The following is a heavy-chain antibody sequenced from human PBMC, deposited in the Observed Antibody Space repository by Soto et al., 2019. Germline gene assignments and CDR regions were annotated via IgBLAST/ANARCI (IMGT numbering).Heavy chain of an antibody. Sequence: QVQLVESGGGLVKPGGSLRLSCAASGFTFSDYYMSWIRQAPGKGLEWVSYITSGSTIYYADSVKGRFTISRDNAKNSLYLQMNSLRAEDTAVYYCAREVEYSSGWFDYWGQGTLVTVSS. CDR1: GFTFSDYY. CDR3: AREVEYSSGWFDY. CDR2: ITSGSTI. D-gene: IGHD6-19*01. V-gene: IGHV3-11*01. J-gene: IGHJ4*02.